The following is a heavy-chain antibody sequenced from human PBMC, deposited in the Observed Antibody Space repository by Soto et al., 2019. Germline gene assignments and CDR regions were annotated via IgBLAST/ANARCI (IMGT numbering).Heavy chain of an antibody. Sequence: SVKVSCKASGGTFSSYAISWVRQAPGQGLEWMGGIIPIFGTANYAQKFQGRVTITADESTSTAYMELSSLRSEDTAVYYCARVYHRPLAYCGGDCYRNWFDPWG. CDR1: GGTFSSYA. CDR3: ARVYHRPLAYCGGDCYRNWFDP. J-gene: IGHJ5*02. D-gene: IGHD2-21*02. CDR2: IIPIFGTA. V-gene: IGHV1-69*13.